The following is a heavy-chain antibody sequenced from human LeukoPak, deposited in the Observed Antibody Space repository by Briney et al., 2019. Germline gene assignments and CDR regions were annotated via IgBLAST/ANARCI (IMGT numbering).Heavy chain of an antibody. Sequence: PGESLKISCQGSGYSFTSYWIGWVRQLPGKGLEWMGIIYPGDSDTRYSPSFQGQVTISADKSISTAYLQWSSLKASDTAMYYCARRRYYDRQPYSSAFDIWGQGTMVTVSS. CDR3: ARRRYYDRQPYSSAFDI. J-gene: IGHJ3*02. CDR2: IYPGDSDT. V-gene: IGHV5-51*01. CDR1: GYSFTSYW. D-gene: IGHD3-22*01.